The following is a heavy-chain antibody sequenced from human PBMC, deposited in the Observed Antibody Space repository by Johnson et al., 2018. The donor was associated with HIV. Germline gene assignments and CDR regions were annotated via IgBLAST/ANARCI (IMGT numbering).Heavy chain of an antibody. CDR2: ISYDGSNK. V-gene: IGHV3-30*04. Sequence: QVQLVESGGGVVQPGRSLRLSCAASGFTFSSYAMHWVRQAPGKGLEWVAVISYDGSNKYYTDSVKGRFTISRDDARNTLYLQMNSLRAEDTAVYYCAKGGYSGSYFGFDIWGQGTLVTVSS. J-gene: IGHJ3*02. D-gene: IGHD1-26*01. CDR1: GFTFSSYA. CDR3: AKGGYSGSYFGFDI.